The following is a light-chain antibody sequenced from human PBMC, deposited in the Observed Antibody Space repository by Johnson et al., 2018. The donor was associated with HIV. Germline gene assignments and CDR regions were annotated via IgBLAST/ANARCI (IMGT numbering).Light chain of an antibody. Sequence: QSVLTQPPSVSAAPGQKVTISCSKSSCDIGNNYVSWHQQFPGTAPKFLIYDNNNRPSGIPDRISGSKSGTSATLGITRLQAGDEADDYCGTWDTRLSAGHVFGTGTKVTVL. V-gene: IGLV1-51*01. CDR2: DNN. CDR3: GTWDTRLSAGHV. CDR1: SCDIGNNY. J-gene: IGLJ1*01.